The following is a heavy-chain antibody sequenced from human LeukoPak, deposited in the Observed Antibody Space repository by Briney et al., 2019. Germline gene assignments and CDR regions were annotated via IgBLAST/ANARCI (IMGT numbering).Heavy chain of an antibody. CDR3: VSSGYCSGGSCYEVQWFDP. Sequence: SVKVSCKASGGTFSSYAISWVRQAPGQGLEWMGGIIPIFGTANYAQKFQGRVTITADESTGTAYMELSSLRSEDTAVYYCVSSGYCSGGSCYEVQWFDPWGQGTLVTVSS. CDR1: GGTFSSYA. V-gene: IGHV1-69*01. CDR2: IIPIFGTA. D-gene: IGHD2-15*01. J-gene: IGHJ5*02.